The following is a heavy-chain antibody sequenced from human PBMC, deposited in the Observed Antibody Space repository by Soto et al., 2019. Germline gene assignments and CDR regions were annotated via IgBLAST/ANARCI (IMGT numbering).Heavy chain of an antibody. CDR2: ISYDGSNK. CDR1: GFTFSSYA. Sequence: QVQLVESGGGVVQPGRSLRLSCAASGFTFSSYAMHWVRQAPGKGLEWVAVISYDGSNKYYADSVKGRFTISRDNSKNTRYLQLNSLRAEDTAVYYCARARTDGDNYFDYWGQGTLVTVSS. CDR3: ARARTDGDNYFDY. V-gene: IGHV3-30-3*01. J-gene: IGHJ4*02. D-gene: IGHD4-17*01.